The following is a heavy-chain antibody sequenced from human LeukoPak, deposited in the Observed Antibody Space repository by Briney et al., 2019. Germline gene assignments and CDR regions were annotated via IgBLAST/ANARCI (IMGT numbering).Heavy chain of an antibody. D-gene: IGHD3-10*01. J-gene: IGHJ3*02. CDR1: GGSISSGDYY. CDR2: IYYSGST. V-gene: IGHV4-30-4*01. CDR3: ASGDDAFDI. Sequence: PSETLSLTCTVSGGSISSGDYYWSWIRQPPGKGLGWIGYIYYSGSTYYNPPLKSRVTISVDTSKNQFSLKLSSVTAADTAVYYCASGDDAFDIWGQGTMVTVSS.